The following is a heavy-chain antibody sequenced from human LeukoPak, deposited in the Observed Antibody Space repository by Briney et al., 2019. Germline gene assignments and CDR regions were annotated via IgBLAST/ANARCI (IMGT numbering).Heavy chain of an antibody. V-gene: IGHV3-11*01. J-gene: IGHJ4*02. D-gene: IGHD1-1*01. CDR3: AREDGTY. CDR1: ELPLRDDC. CDR2: ISSSGTTI. Sequence: LRHCSATAELPLRDDCISRSRQDPGKGLDWVSYISSSGTTIYYADSVKGRFTISRDNAKKSLYLQMSSLRAEDTAVYYCAREDGTYWGQGTLVTVSS.